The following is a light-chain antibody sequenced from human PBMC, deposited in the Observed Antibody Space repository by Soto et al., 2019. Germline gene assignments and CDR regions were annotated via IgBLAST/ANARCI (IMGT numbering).Light chain of an antibody. CDR3: QQTRDFPRT. CDR2: GAS. J-gene: IGKJ1*01. Sequence: DIQMTQSPSSVSASVGDRVTITCRASQDIGNFLAWYQQTPGKAPKLLIHGASSLYSGVASRFSGGGTGTDFTLTILSLQPEDCATYYCQQTRDFPRTVGQGTKVDTK. V-gene: IGKV1-12*01. CDR1: QDIGNF.